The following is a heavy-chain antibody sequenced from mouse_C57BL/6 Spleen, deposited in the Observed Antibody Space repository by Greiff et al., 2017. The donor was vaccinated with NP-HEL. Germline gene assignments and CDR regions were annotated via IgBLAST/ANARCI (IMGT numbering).Heavy chain of an antibody. Sequence: VQLQRSGPELVKPGASVKISCKASGYTFTDYYMNWVKQSHGKSLEWIGDINPNNGGTSYNQKFKGKATLTVDKSSSTAYMELRSLTSEDSAVYYCARSPSYYGRGQRDYAMDYWGQGTSVTVSS. V-gene: IGHV1-26*01. J-gene: IGHJ4*01. CDR1: GYTFTDYY. D-gene: IGHD1-1*01. CDR2: INPNNGGT. CDR3: ARSPSYYGRGQRDYAMDY.